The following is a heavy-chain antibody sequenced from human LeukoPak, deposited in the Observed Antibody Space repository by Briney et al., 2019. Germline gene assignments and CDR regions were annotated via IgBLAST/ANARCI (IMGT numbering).Heavy chain of an antibody. CDR1: GFTFSNAW. CDR3: ARGPGRYSYNY. V-gene: IGHV3-48*04. Sequence: GGSLRLSCAASGFTFSNAWMNWVRQAPGKGLEWVSYISSSSSTIYYADSVKGRFTISRDNAKNSLYLQMNSLRAEDTAVYYCARGPGRYSYNYWGQGTLVTVSS. D-gene: IGHD5-18*01. J-gene: IGHJ4*02. CDR2: ISSSSSTI.